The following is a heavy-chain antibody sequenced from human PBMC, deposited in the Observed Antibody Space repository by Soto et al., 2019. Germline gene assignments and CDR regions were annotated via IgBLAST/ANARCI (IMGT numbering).Heavy chain of an antibody. CDR1: GFTFSSYA. CDR3: AKSVEWLFHYYYGMDV. CDR2: ISGSGGST. V-gene: IGHV3-23*01. J-gene: IGHJ6*02. D-gene: IGHD3-3*01. Sequence: EVQLLESGGGLVQPGGSLRLSCEASGFTFSSYAMSWVRQAPGKGLEWVSGISGSGGSTYYADSVKGRFTVSRDNSTNTLYLQTYSLRAEDTAVYYCAKSVEWLFHYYYGMDVWGQGTTVTVSS.